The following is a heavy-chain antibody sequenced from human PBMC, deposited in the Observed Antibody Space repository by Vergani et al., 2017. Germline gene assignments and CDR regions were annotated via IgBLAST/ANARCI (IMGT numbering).Heavy chain of an antibody. V-gene: IGHV3-15*07. CDR3: TTDLGYYDSSGYDYVNWAEYFQH. J-gene: IGHJ1*01. CDR2: IKSTFDRGTT. D-gene: IGHD3-22*01. Sequence: EVQLVQSGGGIVKPGGSLRLSCKASGFSFRNDWMNWVRRTPGKGLEWVGRIKSTFDRGTTDYAAAVKGRFTISRDDSKNTLFLQMNGLKTEDIGVYYCTTDLGYYDSSGYDYVNWAEYFQHWGQGTLVTVSS. CDR1: GFSFRNDW.